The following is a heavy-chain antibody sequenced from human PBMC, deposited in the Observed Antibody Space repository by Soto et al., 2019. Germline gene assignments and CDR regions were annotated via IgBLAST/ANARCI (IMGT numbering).Heavy chain of an antibody. CDR2: IRGGGGTT. J-gene: IGHJ6*02. CDR3: ARGPRAPPPHDYGMDV. CDR1: GFTFSSHV. Sequence: EVQLLESGGGLVQPGGSLRLSCAASGFTFSSHVMNWVRQAPGKGLEWVAAIRGGGGTTFYGYSVECRFTMSIDNSQNTLFLQMNSLRAEDTAVYYCARGPRAPPPHDYGMDVWGQGTTVTVSS. V-gene: IGHV3-23*01.